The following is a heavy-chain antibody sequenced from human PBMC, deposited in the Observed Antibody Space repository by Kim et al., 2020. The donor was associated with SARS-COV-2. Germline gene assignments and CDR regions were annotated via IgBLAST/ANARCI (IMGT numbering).Heavy chain of an antibody. V-gene: IGHV3-7*01. CDR2: IKEDGGEK. CDR1: AFTFSAYW. J-gene: IGHJ4*02. D-gene: IGHD3-16*01. Sequence: GGSLRLSCAASAFTFSAYWMGWVRQAPGKGLEWVAFIKEDGGEKYYVDSVKGRFTISRDNAKNSLFLQMNSLRVEDTAVYFCARDKGGRAGLDYCGQGTL. CDR3: ARDKGGRAGLDY.